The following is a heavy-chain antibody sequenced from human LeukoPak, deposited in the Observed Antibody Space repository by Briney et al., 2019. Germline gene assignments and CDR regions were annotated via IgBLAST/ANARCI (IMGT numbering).Heavy chain of an antibody. CDR1: GFTFSNAW. J-gene: IGHJ4*02. Sequence: GGSLRLSCAASGFTFSNAWMSWVRQAPREGLEWVGRIKSKTDGGTTDYAAPAEGRFTISRDDSKNTLYLQMNSLKTEDTAVYYCTTGITMVRGVIHLIDYWGQGTLVTVSS. CDR2: IKSKTDGGTT. CDR3: TTGITMVRGVIHLIDY. D-gene: IGHD3-10*01. V-gene: IGHV3-15*01.